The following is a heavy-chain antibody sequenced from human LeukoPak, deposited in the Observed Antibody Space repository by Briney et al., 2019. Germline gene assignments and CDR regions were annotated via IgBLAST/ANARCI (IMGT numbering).Heavy chain of an antibody. D-gene: IGHD3-10*02. CDR1: GYTFTGYY. CDR2: INPDNGGT. Sequence: ASVKVSCKASGYTFTGYYMHWVRQAPGQGLEWMGWINPDNGGTNFAQRFQGRVTMTRDTSISTAYLELSRPTADDTAVYYCAREAYSDRGGLFLRSGAFDLWGQGTMVTVSS. J-gene: IGHJ3*01. V-gene: IGHV1-2*02. CDR3: AREAYSDRGGLFLRSGAFDL.